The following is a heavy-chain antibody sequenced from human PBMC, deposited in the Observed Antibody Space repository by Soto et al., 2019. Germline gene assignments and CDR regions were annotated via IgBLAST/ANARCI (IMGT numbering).Heavy chain of an antibody. CDR3: ARERGGPKDYYYYMDV. J-gene: IGHJ6*03. CDR2: ISAYNGNT. V-gene: IGHV1-18*01. Sequence: GASVKVSCKASGYTFTSYGIRWVRQAPGQGLEWMGWISAYNGNTNYAQKLQGRVTMTRDTSTSTAYMELSSLRSEDTAVYYCARERGGPKDYYYYMDVWGKGTTVTVSS. D-gene: IGHD2-15*01. CDR1: GYTFTSYG.